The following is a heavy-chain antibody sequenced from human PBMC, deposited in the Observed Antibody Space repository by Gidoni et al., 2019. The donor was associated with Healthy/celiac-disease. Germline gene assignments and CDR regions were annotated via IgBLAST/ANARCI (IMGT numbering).Heavy chain of an antibody. Sequence: QVQLVASGGGVVQPGRSLRLPCAASGFTFSSYGMHWVRQAPGKGLEWVAVISYDGSNKYYADSVKGRFTISRDNSKNTLYLQMNSLRAEDTAVYYCAKDTGTTTAGFDPWGQGTLVTVSS. CDR1: GFTFSSYG. D-gene: IGHD1-1*01. CDR3: AKDTGTTTAGFDP. V-gene: IGHV3-30*18. CDR2: ISYDGSNK. J-gene: IGHJ5*02.